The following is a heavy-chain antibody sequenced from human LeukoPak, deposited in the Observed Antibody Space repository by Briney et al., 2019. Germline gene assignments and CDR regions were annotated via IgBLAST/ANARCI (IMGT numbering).Heavy chain of an antibody. CDR1: GFTFSNYG. J-gene: IGHJ3*02. D-gene: IGHD3-22*01. V-gene: IGHV3-30*18. CDR3: AKDYYDSSGYYNDAFDM. Sequence: GGSLRLSCAASGFTFSNYGMHWVRQAPGKGLEWVAVISYDGSPKYYADSVKGRFTISRDNSKNTLYLQMNSLRAEDTAVYYCAKDYYDSSGYYNDAFDMWGQGTMVTVSS. CDR2: ISYDGSPK.